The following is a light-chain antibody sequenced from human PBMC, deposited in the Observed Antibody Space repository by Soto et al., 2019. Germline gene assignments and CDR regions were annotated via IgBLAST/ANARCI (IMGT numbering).Light chain of an antibody. CDR2: GAS. J-gene: IGKJ1*01. CDR1: QSASSSY. V-gene: IGKV3-20*01. Sequence: VLPQARGTLSLKQGERATLSCRASQSASSSYLAWYQQRPGQAPRLLIYGASSRATGIPDRFSGSGSGTDFTLTISRLEPEDFAVYYCQQYGSSRTFGQRTKADIK. CDR3: QQYGSSRT.